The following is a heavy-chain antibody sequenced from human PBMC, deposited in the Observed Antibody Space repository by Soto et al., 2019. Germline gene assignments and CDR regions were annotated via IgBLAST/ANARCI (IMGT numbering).Heavy chain of an antibody. V-gene: IGHV4-30-4*01. CDR3: ARAPYYYGSGSYLKYYFDY. CDR2: IYYSGST. CDR1: GGSISSGDYY. J-gene: IGHJ4*02. D-gene: IGHD3-10*01. Sequence: SETLSLTCTVSGGSISSGDYYWSWIRQPPGKGLEWIGYIYYSGSTYYNPSLKSRVTISVDTSKNQFSLKLSSVTAADTAVYYCARAPYYYGSGSYLKYYFDYWGQGTPVTVSS.